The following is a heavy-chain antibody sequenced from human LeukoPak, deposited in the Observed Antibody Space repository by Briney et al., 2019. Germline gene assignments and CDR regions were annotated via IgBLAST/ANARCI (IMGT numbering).Heavy chain of an antibody. V-gene: IGHV4-39*01. D-gene: IGHD3-16*02. J-gene: IGHJ5*02. CDR1: GGPISSIPYD. CDR3: ARRALHP. Sequence: SETLSPTRPVSGGPISSIPYDWDRIRQPPGKGLEWIGSIYYTGSTYYNPSPKSRVTISVDTSKNQFSLKLSSVTAADTAVYSCARRALHPWGQGTLVTVSS. CDR2: IYYTGST.